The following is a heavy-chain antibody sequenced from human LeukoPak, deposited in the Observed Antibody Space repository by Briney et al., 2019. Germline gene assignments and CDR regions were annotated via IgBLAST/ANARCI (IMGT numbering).Heavy chain of an antibody. D-gene: IGHD6-13*01. CDR3: ARGHSSWEYYFAY. V-gene: IGHV4-59*01. CDR1: GGSINNYY. J-gene: IGHJ4*02. Sequence: PSETLSLTCTVSGGSINNYYWSWIRQPPGKGREGIGYIYHSGRTNYNPSLKSRVTMSVDTSTNQFSLKLTSVTAADTAVYSCARGHSSWEYYFAYWGQGTLVTVSS. CDR2: IYHSGRT.